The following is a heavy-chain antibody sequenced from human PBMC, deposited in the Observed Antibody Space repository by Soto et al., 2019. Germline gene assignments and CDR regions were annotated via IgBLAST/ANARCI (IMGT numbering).Heavy chain of an antibody. V-gene: IGHV3-48*03. D-gene: IGHD2-15*01. CDR1: GFIFSAYE. CDR2: ISGDGDTK. CDR3: VRGHHYSATSGTEFDY. J-gene: IGHJ4*02. Sequence: GGSLRISCAASGFIFSAYEMNWVRQAPGKGPEWISFISGDGDTKYYADSVKGRFTIFRDNPKNSIFLQMDSLRVEDTGIYYCVRGHHYSATSGTEFDYWGQGTPVTVSS.